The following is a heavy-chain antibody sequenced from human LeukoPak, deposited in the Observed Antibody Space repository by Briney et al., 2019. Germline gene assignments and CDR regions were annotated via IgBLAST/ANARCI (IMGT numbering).Heavy chain of an antibody. J-gene: IGHJ2*01. CDR2: IYPGNSDT. Sequence: GESLKISCKGSGYRFTNYWIGWVRQMPGKGLEWMGIIYPGNSDTRYSPSFQGQVTISADRSINTAYLQWSSLKASDTAMYYCARHSGSSPGEAYWYFDLWGRGTLVTVSS. CDR1: GYRFTNYW. D-gene: IGHD6-13*01. V-gene: IGHV5-51*01. CDR3: ARHSGSSPGEAYWYFDL.